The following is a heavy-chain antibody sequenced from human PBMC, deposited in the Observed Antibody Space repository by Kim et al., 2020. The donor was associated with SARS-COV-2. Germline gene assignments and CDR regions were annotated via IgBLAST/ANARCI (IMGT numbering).Heavy chain of an antibody. CDR3: ARGGGIAARHDAFVI. D-gene: IGHD6-6*01. Sequence: PSLKSRVTISVDTSKNQFSLKLSSVTAADTAVYYCARGGGIAARHDAFVIWGQGTMVTVSS. V-gene: IGHV4-34*01. J-gene: IGHJ3*02.